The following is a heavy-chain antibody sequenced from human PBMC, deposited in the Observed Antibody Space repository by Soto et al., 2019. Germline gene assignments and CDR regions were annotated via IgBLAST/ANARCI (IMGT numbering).Heavy chain of an antibody. D-gene: IGHD3-10*01. CDR1: GLNFSDYA. CDR3: ARGDRGGSGSPASCYYSGLDV. J-gene: IGHJ6*02. Sequence: EVQLLESGGDLVQPGGSLRLSCAASGLNFSDYAMTWVRQAPGKGLEWVSSVSNRGDITYYADSVKGRFTISRDNSKNTLFMHINSLRAEDTALYYCARGDRGGSGSPASCYYSGLDVWGQGTTVTVSS. V-gene: IGHV3-23*01. CDR2: VSNRGDIT.